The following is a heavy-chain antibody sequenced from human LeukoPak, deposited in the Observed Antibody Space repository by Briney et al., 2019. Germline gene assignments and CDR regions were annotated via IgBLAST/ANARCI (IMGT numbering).Heavy chain of an antibody. Sequence: SETLSLTCTVSGGSISSSSYYWGWIRQPPGKGLEWIGSIYYSGSTYYNPSLKSRVTISVDTSKNQFSLKLSSVTAADTAVYYCASFQRYFDWLSSSYYFDYWGQGTLVTVSS. CDR1: GGSISSSSYY. J-gene: IGHJ4*02. CDR2: IYYSGST. V-gene: IGHV4-39*07. CDR3: ASFQRYFDWLSSSYYFDY. D-gene: IGHD3-9*01.